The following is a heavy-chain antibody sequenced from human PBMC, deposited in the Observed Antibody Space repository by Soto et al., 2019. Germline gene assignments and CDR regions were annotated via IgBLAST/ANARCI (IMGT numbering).Heavy chain of an antibody. CDR2: ISANGQGI. CDR3: AKDRNYPRDQFHY. J-gene: IGHJ4*02. V-gene: IGHV3-23*01. D-gene: IGHD1-7*01. CDR1: GFTFSTYA. Sequence: RLSCAASGFTFSTYALSWVRQAPGKGLEWVSAISANGQGIYYADSVRGRFTISRDNSKNTIFLHMDSLRAEDTAVYYCAKDRNYPRDQFHYWGQGTLVPVS.